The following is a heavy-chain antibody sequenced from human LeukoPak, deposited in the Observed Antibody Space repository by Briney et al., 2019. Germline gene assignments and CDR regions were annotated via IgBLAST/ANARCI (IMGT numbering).Heavy chain of an antibody. CDR1: GYTFTSYY. Sequence: ASVKVSCKASGYTFTSYYMHWVRQAPGQGLEWMGIINPSGGSTSYAQKFQGRVTMTRDMSTSTVYMELSSLRSEDTAVYYCAREAYCSSTSCYSGTFDYWGRGTLVTVSS. D-gene: IGHD2-2*01. CDR3: AREAYCSSTSCYSGTFDY. J-gene: IGHJ4*02. V-gene: IGHV1-46*01. CDR2: INPSGGST.